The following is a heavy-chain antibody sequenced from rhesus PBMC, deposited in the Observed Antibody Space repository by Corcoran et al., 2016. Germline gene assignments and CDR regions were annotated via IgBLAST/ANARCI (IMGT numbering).Heavy chain of an antibody. Sequence: QLQESGPGLLKPSETLSLTCPVSGGSISGYFWSWISQFPGTGLELFCNIYFNNYVTKYSSFLNGRVTIARDTSKSQFSLALTSLTAADTAIYYCARDSDDADWNNRFDVWGPGHLVTVSS. J-gene: IGHJ5-1*01. CDR1: GGSISGYF. D-gene: IGHD1-26*01. V-gene: IGHV4-81*01. CDR3: ARDSDDADWNNRFDV. CDR2: IYFNNYVT.